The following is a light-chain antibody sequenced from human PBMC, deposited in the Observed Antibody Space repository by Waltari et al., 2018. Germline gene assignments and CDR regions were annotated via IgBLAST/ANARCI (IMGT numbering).Light chain of an antibody. J-gene: IGLJ3*02. Sequence: QSVLTQPPSASGTPGQRVTISCSGSTSNIGNNPLHWYQQVPGTAPKVLIYNDDQRPWGVPDRFSVSKSGPSASLAISGLQSDDEGDYYCAARDDSLNVWVFGGGTRVTVL. CDR3: AARDDSLNVWV. V-gene: IGLV1-44*01. CDR2: NDD. CDR1: TSNIGNNP.